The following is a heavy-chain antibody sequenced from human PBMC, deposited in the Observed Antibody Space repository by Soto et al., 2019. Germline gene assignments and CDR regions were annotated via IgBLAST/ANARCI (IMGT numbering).Heavy chain of an antibody. CDR2: ISGSVGST. CDR1: GFTFSSYA. V-gene: IGHV3-23*01. Sequence: GSLRLSCAASGFTFSSYAMSWVRQGPGKGLEWVSAISGSVGSTYYADSVKVRFTISRDNTKNTLYLQMNSLRAEDTAVSYCAPGPGPLADWVQGTRVTVSS. J-gene: IGHJ4*02. CDR3: APGPGPLAD.